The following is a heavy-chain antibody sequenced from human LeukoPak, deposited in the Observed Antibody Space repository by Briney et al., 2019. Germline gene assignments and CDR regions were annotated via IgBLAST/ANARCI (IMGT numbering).Heavy chain of an antibody. Sequence: SETLSLTCAVYGGSFSGYYWSWIRQPPGKGLEWIGEINHSGSTNYNPFLKSRVTISVDTSKNQFSLKLSSVTAADTAVYYCAREGCSSTSCYVLQFDPWGQGTLVTVSS. CDR1: GGSFSGYY. J-gene: IGHJ5*02. CDR3: AREGCSSTSCYVLQFDP. CDR2: INHSGST. V-gene: IGHV4-34*01. D-gene: IGHD2-2*01.